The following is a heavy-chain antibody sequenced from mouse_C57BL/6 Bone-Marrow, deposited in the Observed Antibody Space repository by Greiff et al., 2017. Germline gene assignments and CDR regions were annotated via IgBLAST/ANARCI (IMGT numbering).Heavy chain of an antibody. CDR1: GYSIPSGYY. J-gene: IGHJ3*01. V-gene: IGHV3-6*01. CDR3: AWFAY. CDR2: ISYDGSN. Sequence: ESGPGLVKPSQSLSLTCSVTGYSIPSGYYWNWIRQFPGNKLEWMGYISYDGSNNYNPSLKNRISITRATSKNQFFLKLNSVTTEDTATYYCAWFAYWGQGTLVTVSA.